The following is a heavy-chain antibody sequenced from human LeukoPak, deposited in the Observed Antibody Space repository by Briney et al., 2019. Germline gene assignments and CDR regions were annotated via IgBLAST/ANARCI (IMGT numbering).Heavy chain of an antibody. Sequence: ASVKVSCKASGYTFTGYYMHWVRQAPGQGLEWMGWINPNSGGTNYAQKFQGWVTMTRDTSISTAYMELSRLRSDDTAVYYCARAVTYYYGSGSLSGMDVWGQGTTVTVSS. V-gene: IGHV1-2*04. J-gene: IGHJ6*02. CDR1: GYTFTGYY. CDR3: ARAVTYYYGSGSLSGMDV. D-gene: IGHD3-10*01. CDR2: INPNSGGT.